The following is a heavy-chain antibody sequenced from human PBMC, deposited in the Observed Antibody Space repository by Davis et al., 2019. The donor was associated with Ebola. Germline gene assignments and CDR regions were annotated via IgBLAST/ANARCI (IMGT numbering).Heavy chain of an antibody. CDR1: GGSISSFW. D-gene: IGHD7-27*01. J-gene: IGHJ4*02. Sequence: PSETLSLTCTVSGGSISSFWWTWIRQSPGKGLEWIGNIYYTGSTNYHPSLKSRVTMSVDTSKNQISLKLGSVTAADTAVYYCARGAAGDPFDYWGQGTLVTVSS. CDR3: ARGAAGDPFDY. V-gene: IGHV4-59*08. CDR2: IYYTGST.